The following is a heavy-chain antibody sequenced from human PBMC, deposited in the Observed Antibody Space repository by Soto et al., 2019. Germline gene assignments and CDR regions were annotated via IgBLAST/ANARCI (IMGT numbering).Heavy chain of an antibody. V-gene: IGHV3-30*18. D-gene: IGHD4-17*01. Sequence: QVQLVESGGGVVQPGRSLRLSCAASGFTFSSYGMHWVRQAPGKGLEWVAVISYDGSNKYYADSVKGRFTISRDNSRNTLYLQMNSLRADDTAVYYCAKDLGMTTVTYFDYWGQGTLVTVSS. CDR3: AKDLGMTTVTYFDY. CDR2: ISYDGSNK. J-gene: IGHJ4*02. CDR1: GFTFSSYG.